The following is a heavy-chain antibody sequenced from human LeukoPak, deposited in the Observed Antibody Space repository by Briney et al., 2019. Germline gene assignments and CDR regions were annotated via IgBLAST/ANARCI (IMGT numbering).Heavy chain of an antibody. CDR2: IYHSGST. V-gene: IGHV4-38-2*02. Sequence: PETLSLTCTVSGYSISSGYYWGWIRQPPGKGLEWIGSIYHSGSTYYNPSLKSRVTISVDTSKNQFSLKLSSVTAADTAVYYCARTVTRRTTIDAFDIWGQGTMVTVSS. CDR1: GYSISSGYY. CDR3: ARTVTRRTTIDAFDI. D-gene: IGHD3-22*01. J-gene: IGHJ3*02.